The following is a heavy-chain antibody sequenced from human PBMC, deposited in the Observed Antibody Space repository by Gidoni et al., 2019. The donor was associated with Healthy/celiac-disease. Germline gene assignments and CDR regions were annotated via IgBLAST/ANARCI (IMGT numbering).Heavy chain of an antibody. Sequence: QVTLKESGPALVEPTQTLTLTCTFSGFSLSTSGMRVSWIRQPPGKALEWLARIDWDDDKFYSTSLKTRLTISKDTSKNQVVLTMTNMDPVDTATYYCARNYGDYYFDYWGQGTLVTVSS. D-gene: IGHD4-17*01. CDR2: IDWDDDK. V-gene: IGHV2-70*04. CDR1: GFSLSTSGMR. CDR3: ARNYGDYYFDY. J-gene: IGHJ4*02.